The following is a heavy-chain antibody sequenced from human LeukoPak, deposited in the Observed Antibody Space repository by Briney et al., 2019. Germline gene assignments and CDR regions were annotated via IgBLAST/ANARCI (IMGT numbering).Heavy chain of an antibody. CDR1: GGSISRNY. J-gene: IGHJ5*02. Sequence: SETLSLTCTVSGGSISRNYWSWIRKSPGRGLEWIGYIYYSGSTHYNPSLKSRVTMSIDTSKNKFSLKLGSATAADTAIYYCATTYSRSGGDWFDPWGQGTLVTGSS. CDR2: IYYSGST. V-gene: IGHV4-59*01. D-gene: IGHD2-21*01. CDR3: ATTYSRSGGDWFDP.